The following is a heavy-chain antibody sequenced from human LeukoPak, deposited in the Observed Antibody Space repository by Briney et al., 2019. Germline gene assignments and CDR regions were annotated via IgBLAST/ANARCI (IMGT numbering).Heavy chain of an antibody. Sequence: GGSLRLSCAASVFTFSIYRMNWVRQAPGKGLEWVSSISSSSRYIYYAESVKGLVTISRDNTKNSMYLQKKSLRAEGNAVYYCARAPLDDSSGYYHFDYWGEGTLVTVSS. CDR2: ISSSSRYI. CDR1: VFTFSIYR. J-gene: IGHJ4*02. V-gene: IGHV3-21*01. D-gene: IGHD3-22*01. CDR3: ARAPLDDSSGYYHFDY.